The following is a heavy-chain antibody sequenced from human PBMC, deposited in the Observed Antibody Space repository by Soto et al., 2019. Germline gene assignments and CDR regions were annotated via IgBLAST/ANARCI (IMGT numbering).Heavy chain of an antibody. CDR1: GGSISSYY. Sequence: QVQLQESGPGLVKPSETLSLTCTVSGGSISSYYWSWIRQPPGKGLEWLGYIYYSGSTNYNPSLKSRVIISVDTSKNLFSLRLSSVSAADTVVYYCARHGTDVVVVTASYWYFDLWGRGTLVTVSS. D-gene: IGHD2-21*02. CDR2: IYYSGST. J-gene: IGHJ2*01. V-gene: IGHV4-59*08. CDR3: ARHGTDVVVVTASYWYFDL.